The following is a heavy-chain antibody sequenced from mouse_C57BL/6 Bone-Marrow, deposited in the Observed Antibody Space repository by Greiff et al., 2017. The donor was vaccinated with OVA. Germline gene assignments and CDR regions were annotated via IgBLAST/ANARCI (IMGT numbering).Heavy chain of an antibody. D-gene: IGHD3-3*01. V-gene: IGHV5-12*01. CDR3: ARHEGPFDV. J-gene: IGHJ1*03. CDR2: ISNGGGST. CDR1: GFTFSDYY. Sequence: EVHLVESGGGLVQPGGSLKLSCAASGFTFSDYYMYWVRQTPEKRLEWVAYISNGGGSTYYPDTVKGRFTISRDNAKNTLYLQMSRLKSEDTAMYYCARHEGPFDVWGTGTTVTVSS.